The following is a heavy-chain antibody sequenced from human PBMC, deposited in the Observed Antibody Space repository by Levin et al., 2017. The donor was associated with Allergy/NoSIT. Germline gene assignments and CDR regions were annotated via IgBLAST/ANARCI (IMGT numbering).Heavy chain of an antibody. CDR2: ISSSSSYI. CDR1: GFTFSSYS. D-gene: IGHD6-13*01. CDR3: ARALTSSSSWYPEYFQH. Sequence: GGSLRLSCAASGFTFSSYSMNWVRQAPGKGLEWVSSISSSSSYIYYADSVKGRFTISRDNAKNSLYLQMNSLRAEDTAVYYCARALTSSSSWYPEYFQHWGQGTLVTVSS. V-gene: IGHV3-21*01. J-gene: IGHJ1*01.